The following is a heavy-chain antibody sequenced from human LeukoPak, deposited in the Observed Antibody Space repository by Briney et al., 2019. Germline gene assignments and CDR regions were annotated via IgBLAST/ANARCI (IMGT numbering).Heavy chain of an antibody. CDR3: ARGEYGSAWPNIDY. D-gene: IGHD6-19*01. J-gene: IGHJ4*02. CDR2: INTDGSST. V-gene: IGHV3-74*01. Sequence: GGSLRLSCAASGFTFSSYWMHWVRQAPGKGLVWVSRINTDGSSTTYADSVKGRFTFSRDNAKNTLILQMNSLRTEDTAVYHCARGEYGSAWPNIDYWGQGTLVTVSS. CDR1: GFTFSSYW.